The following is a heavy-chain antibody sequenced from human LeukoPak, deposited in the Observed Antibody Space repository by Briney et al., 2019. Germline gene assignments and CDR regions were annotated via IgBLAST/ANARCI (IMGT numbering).Heavy chain of an antibody. CDR1: GFTFSSYE. D-gene: IGHD6-19*01. J-gene: IGHJ4*02. CDR2: ISSSGSTI. CDR3: WLGSLDY. V-gene: IGHV3-48*03. Sequence: GGPLRLSCAASGFTFSSYEMNWVRQAPGKGLEWVLYISSSGSTIDYAASVKGRFTIFRDNAKNALDMEMNYRGADDTAVYYWWLGSLDYWGQGTLVTVSS.